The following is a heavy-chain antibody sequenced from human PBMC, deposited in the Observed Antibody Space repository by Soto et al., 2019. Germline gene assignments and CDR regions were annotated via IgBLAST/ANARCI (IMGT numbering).Heavy chain of an antibody. V-gene: IGHV4-34*01. CDR3: ARAGAALVRGSIGGFDY. D-gene: IGHD3-10*01. CDR1: GGAFNGYY. Sequence: QVHLQQWGAGLLKPSETLSLTCAVNGGAFNGYYWTWIRQSPGKGLQWIGEINHSGTVDYNPSLKSRVTFSIDTSKKQFSLTRPSVTAADTAVYYCARAGAALVRGSIGGFDYWGQGTLVTVSS. J-gene: IGHJ4*02. CDR2: INHSGTV.